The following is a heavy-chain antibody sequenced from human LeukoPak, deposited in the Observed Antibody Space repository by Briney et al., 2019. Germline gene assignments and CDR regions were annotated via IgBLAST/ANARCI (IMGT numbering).Heavy chain of an antibody. D-gene: IGHD5-18*01. J-gene: IGHJ4*02. CDR3: ARGLGRQLWLDY. Sequence: PSETLSLTCTVSGGSISSYYWSWIRQPPGKGLEWIGYIYYSGSTNYNPSLKSRVTISVDTSKNQFSLKLSSATAADTAVYYCARGLGRQLWLDYWGQGTLVTVSS. CDR2: IYYSGST. V-gene: IGHV4-59*01. CDR1: GGSISSYY.